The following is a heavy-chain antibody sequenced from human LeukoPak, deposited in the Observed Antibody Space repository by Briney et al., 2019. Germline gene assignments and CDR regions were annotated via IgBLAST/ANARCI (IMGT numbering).Heavy chain of an antibody. CDR3: ARHLIQAAAGIDY. CDR2: IYPGDSDT. CDR1: GYSFTSYW. Sequence: GESLKISCKGSGYSFTSYWIGWVLQMPGKGLEWMVIIYPGDSDTRYSPSFQGQVTISADKSISTAYLQWSSLKASDTAMYYCARHLIQAAAGIDYWGQGTLVTVSS. V-gene: IGHV5-51*01. J-gene: IGHJ4*02. D-gene: IGHD6-13*01.